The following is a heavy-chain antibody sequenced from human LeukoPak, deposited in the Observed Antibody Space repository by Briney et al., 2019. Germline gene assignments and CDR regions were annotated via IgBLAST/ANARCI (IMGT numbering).Heavy chain of an antibody. CDR1: GFTFDDYG. D-gene: IGHD2-2*01. Sequence: GSLRLSCAAPGFTFDDYGMSWVRQAPGKGLEWIGYIYYSGSTNYNPSLKSRVTISVDTSKNQFSLKLSSVTAADTAVYYCAREHCSSTSCYPGFNWFDPWGQGTLVTVSS. V-gene: IGHV4-59*01. CDR2: IYYSGST. CDR3: AREHCSSTSCYPGFNWFDP. J-gene: IGHJ5*02.